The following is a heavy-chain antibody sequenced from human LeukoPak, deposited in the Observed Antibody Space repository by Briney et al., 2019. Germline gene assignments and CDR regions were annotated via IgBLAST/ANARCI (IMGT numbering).Heavy chain of an antibody. CDR3: AKNLQITGVTIFGVVSSDYYGMDV. CDR2: ISGSGGST. Sequence: AGGSLRLSCAASGFTFSSYAMSWVRQAPGKGLEWVSAISGSGGSTYYADSVKGRFTISRDNSKNTLYLQMNSLRAEDTAVYYCAKNLQITGVTIFGVVSSDYYGMDVWGQGTTVTVSS. D-gene: IGHD3-3*01. V-gene: IGHV3-23*01. CDR1: GFTFSSYA. J-gene: IGHJ6*02.